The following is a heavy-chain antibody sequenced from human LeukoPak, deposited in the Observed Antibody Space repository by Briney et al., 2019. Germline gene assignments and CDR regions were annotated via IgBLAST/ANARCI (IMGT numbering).Heavy chain of an antibody. D-gene: IGHD6-13*01. V-gene: IGHV4-59*01. CDR1: GGSISRDY. CDR2: IYYTGST. Sequence: PSETLSLTCTVSGGSISRDYWSWIRQPPGKGLEWIGYIYYTGSTNYNPPLKSRVTISVDTSKNQFSLKLSSVTAADTAVYYCARDRPGGSSLDYWGQGTLVTVSS. CDR3: ARDRPGGSSLDY. J-gene: IGHJ4*02.